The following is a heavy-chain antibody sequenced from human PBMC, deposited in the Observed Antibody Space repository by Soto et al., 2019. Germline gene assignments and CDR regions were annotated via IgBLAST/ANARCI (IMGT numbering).Heavy chain of an antibody. CDR2: ISYDGSNK. Sequence: GGSLRLSCAASGFTFSSYGMHWVRQAPGKGLEWVAVISYDGSNKYYADYVKGRFTISRDNSKNTLYLQMNSLRAEDTAVYYCAKAGTYLIVVATAFFDYWGQGTLVTVSS. V-gene: IGHV3-30*18. CDR1: GFTFSSYG. D-gene: IGHD3-22*01. J-gene: IGHJ4*02. CDR3: AKAGTYLIVVATAFFDY.